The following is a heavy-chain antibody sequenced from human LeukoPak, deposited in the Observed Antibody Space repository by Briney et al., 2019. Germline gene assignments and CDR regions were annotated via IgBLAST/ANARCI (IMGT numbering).Heavy chain of an antibody. J-gene: IGHJ4*02. V-gene: IGHV3-23*01. CDR3: AKDLVYYYDSGGYYSPFDY. D-gene: IGHD3-22*01. CDR2: IDISGGST. Sequence: GGSLRLSCAPSGFTFSSYSMSWVRQAPGKGLEWVAAIDISGGSTYYADAVQGRFIISRDNSRNTLYLQMSSLRADDTAIYYCAKDLVYYYDSGGYYSPFDYWGQGTLVSVSS. CDR1: GFTFSSYS.